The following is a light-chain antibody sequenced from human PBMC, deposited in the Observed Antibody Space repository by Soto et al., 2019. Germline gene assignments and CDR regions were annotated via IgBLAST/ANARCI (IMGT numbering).Light chain of an antibody. CDR1: QSISSY. J-gene: IGKJ2*01. CDR3: QQSHSTPQT. CDR2: AAS. V-gene: IGKV1-39*01. Sequence: DIQMTQSPSSLSASVGDRVTITCRASQSISSYLNWYQQKPGKAPKLLIYAASSLQSGVPSRFSGSGSGTDFTLTISSLQPEDFATYYCQQSHSTPQTFGQGTKLEIK.